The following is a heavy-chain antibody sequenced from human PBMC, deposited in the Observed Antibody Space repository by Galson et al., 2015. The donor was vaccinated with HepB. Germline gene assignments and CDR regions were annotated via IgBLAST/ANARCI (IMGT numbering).Heavy chain of an antibody. J-gene: IGHJ4*02. CDR2: IYPDDSDT. CDR3: ARLAGGLYFDY. D-gene: IGHD6-19*01. CDR1: GYSFTNYW. V-gene: IGHV5-51*01. Sequence: QSGAEVKKPGESLKISCKASGYSFTNYWIGWVRQMPGKGLEWMGIIYPDDSDTIYSPSFQGQVTISVDKSISTAYLQWSSLKASDTAIYYCARLAGGLYFDYWGQGTLVTVSS.